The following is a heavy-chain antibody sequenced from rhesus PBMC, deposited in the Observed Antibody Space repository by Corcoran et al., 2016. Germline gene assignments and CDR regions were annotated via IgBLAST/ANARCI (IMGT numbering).Heavy chain of an antibody. J-gene: IGHJ4*01. CDR1: GGSISDSYR. CDR3: ARELYYYSGSYYYFDY. Sequence: QVQLQESGPGVVKPSETLSLTCAVSGGSISDSYRWSWIRQPPGKGLEWIGYIYGSSTSTNSNPSLNSRVTISKDTSKNQFSLKLSSVTAADTAVYYCARELYYYSGSYYYFDYWGQGVLVTVSS. CDR2: IYGSSTST. D-gene: IGHD3-16*01. V-gene: IGHV4S10*01.